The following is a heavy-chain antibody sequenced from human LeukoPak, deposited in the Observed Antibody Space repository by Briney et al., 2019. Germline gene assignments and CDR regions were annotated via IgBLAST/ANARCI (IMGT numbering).Heavy chain of an antibody. V-gene: IGHV1-69*05. D-gene: IGHD1-26*01. CDR1: GYTFTNYG. J-gene: IGHJ4*02. CDR3: ASGGNSGSYGSYDY. Sequence: SVKVSCKASGYTFTNYGISWVRQAPGQGLEWMGGIIPIFGTANYAQKFQGRVTITTDESTSTAYMELSSLRSEDTAVYYCASGGNSGSYGSYDYWGQGTLVTVSS. CDR2: IIPIFGTA.